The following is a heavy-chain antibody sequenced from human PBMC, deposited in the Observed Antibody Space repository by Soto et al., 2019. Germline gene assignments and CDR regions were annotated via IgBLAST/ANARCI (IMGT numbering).Heavy chain of an antibody. J-gene: IGHJ6*02. Sequence: HPGGSLRLSCAASGFTFSIYGMHWVRQPPGKGLEWVAVISYDGSKKYYADSVKGRFTIPRDNSKNTLHLQMNSLRAEDTAVYYCAKTDIVVVPAAVYYYGMDVWGQGTTVTVSS. CDR2: ISYDGSKK. D-gene: IGHD2-2*01. CDR1: GFTFSIYG. V-gene: IGHV3-30*18. CDR3: AKTDIVVVPAAVYYYGMDV.